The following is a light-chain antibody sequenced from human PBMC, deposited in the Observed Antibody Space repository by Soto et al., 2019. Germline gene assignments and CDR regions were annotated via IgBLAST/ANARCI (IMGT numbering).Light chain of an antibody. CDR2: GTS. V-gene: IGKV3-20*01. CDR3: QQYGTTPWT. J-gene: IGKJ1*01. CDR1: QSVSSSY. Sequence: EIVLTQSPGTLSLSPGERATLSCRASQSVSSSYLAWYQHKPGQAPRLLISGTSSRATGIPDRFSGSGAGTDCTLTISRLEHEDFAVYYCQQYGTTPWTFGQGTKVEVK.